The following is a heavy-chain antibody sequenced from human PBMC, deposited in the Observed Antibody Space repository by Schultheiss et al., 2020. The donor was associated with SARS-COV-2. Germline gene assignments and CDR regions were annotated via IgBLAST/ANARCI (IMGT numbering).Heavy chain of an antibody. D-gene: IGHD3-3*01. J-gene: IGHJ5*02. CDR2: ISSSSTI. CDR3: ARGVFGVVIGDPNWFDP. CDR1: GFTFSSYG. V-gene: IGHV3-69-1*01. Sequence: GGSLRLSCAASGFTFSSYGMHWVRQAPGKGLEWVSSISSSSTIYYADSVKGRFTISRDNSKNTLYLQMNSLRAEDTAVYYCARGVFGVVIGDPNWFDPWGQGTLVTVSS.